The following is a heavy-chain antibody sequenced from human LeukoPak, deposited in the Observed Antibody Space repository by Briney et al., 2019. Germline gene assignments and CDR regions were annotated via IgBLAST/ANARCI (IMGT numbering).Heavy chain of an antibody. CDR1: GFTFSSYW. CDR3: AREAGGFGYYDFWSGYIPFDY. V-gene: IGHV3-7*01. J-gene: IGHJ4*02. Sequence: GGSLRLSCAASGFTFSSYWMSWVRQAPGKGLEWVANIKQDGSEKYYVDSVKGRFTISRDNAKNSLYLQMNSLRAEDTAVYYCAREAGGFGYYDFWSGYIPFDYWGQGTLVTVSS. D-gene: IGHD3-3*01. CDR2: IKQDGSEK.